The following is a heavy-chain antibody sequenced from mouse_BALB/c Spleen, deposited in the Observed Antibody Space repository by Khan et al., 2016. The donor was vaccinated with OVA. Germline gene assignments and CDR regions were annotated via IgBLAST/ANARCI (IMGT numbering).Heavy chain of an antibody. CDR3: ARGRANYYRNDGGAMEY. CDR2: INTHSGVP. V-gene: IGHV9-4*02. CDR1: GYTFTTAG. J-gene: IGHJ4*01. Sequence: QIQLVQSGPELKKPGETVRISCKASGYTFTTAGIQWVQKMPGKGLKWIGWINTHSGVPKYAEDFKGRFAFSLEISVNTAYLQITNLKNEDTATYFCARGRANYYRNDGGAMEYWGKGTSVSVSS. D-gene: IGHD2-14*01.